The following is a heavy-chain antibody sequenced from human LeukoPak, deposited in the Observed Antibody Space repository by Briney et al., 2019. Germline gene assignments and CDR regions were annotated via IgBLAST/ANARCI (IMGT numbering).Heavy chain of an antibody. CDR3: ARDRADDYYDSSGCDY. CDR2: ISGSGGST. Sequence: GGSLRLSCAASGFTFNKYGMSWVRQAPGKGLEWVSSISGSGGSTYYADSVKGRFTISRDNAKNSLYLQMNSLRAEDTAVYYCARDRADDYYDSSGCDYWGQGTLVTVSS. CDR1: GFTFNKYG. D-gene: IGHD3-22*01. V-gene: IGHV3-23*01. J-gene: IGHJ4*02.